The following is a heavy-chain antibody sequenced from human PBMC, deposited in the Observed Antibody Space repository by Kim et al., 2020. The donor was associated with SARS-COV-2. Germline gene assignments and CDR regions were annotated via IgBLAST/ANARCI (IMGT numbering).Heavy chain of an antibody. J-gene: IGHJ5*02. D-gene: IGHD3-9*01. CDR1: GFTFSRYG. CDR3: ARGLSTIWTNWFDP. V-gene: IGHV3-33*01. Sequence: GGSLRLSCAASGFTFSRYGMHWVRQAPGKGLEWVALIWSDGINKNYGDAVKGRFTISRDISQNTLYLQMNSLRAEDTAVYYCARGLSTIWTNWFDPWGQG. CDR2: IWSDGINK.